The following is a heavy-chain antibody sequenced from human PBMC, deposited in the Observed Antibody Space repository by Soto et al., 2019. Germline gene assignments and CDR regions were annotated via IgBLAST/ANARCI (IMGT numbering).Heavy chain of an antibody. CDR3: ARLAAPPSYYYYYGMDV. CDR1: GYSFTSYW. V-gene: IGHV5-51*01. CDR2: IYPGDSDT. Sequence: PGESLKISCQGSGYSFTSYWIGWVRQMPGKGLEWMGIIYPGDSDTRYSPSFQGQVTISADKSISTAYLQWSSLKASDTAMYYCARLAAPPSYYYYYGMDVWGQGTTVTVSS. J-gene: IGHJ6*02.